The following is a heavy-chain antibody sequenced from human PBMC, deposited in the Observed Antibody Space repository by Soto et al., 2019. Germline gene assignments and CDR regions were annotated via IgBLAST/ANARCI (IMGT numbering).Heavy chain of an antibody. CDR2: ISSSSSYI. CDR3: ARVFNGGYCSGGSCYNWFDP. Sequence: EVQLVESGGGLVKPGGSLRLSCAASGFTFSSYSMNWVRQAPGKGLEWVSSISSSSSYIYYADSVKGRFTISRDNANNSLYPPMNSLRAEDTAVYYCARVFNGGYCSGGSCYNWFDPWGQGTLVTVSS. D-gene: IGHD2-15*01. CDR1: GFTFSSYS. V-gene: IGHV3-21*01. J-gene: IGHJ5*02.